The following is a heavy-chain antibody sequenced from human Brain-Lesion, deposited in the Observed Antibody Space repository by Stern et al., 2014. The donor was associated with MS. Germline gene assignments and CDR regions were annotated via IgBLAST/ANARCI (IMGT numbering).Heavy chain of an antibody. CDR2: IYASGNT. Sequence: VQLVESGPGLVKPSQTLSLTCTVSGGPISSHSYYWSWIRQPAGKGLEWIGRIYASGNTNYNPSLKSRFSISVDPPKTHLSLRLSSVTASDTAVYYCARDYGDLEFDLWGQGTLVTVSS. V-gene: IGHV4-61*02. D-gene: IGHD4-17*01. J-gene: IGHJ4*02. CDR3: ARDYGDLEFDL. CDR1: GGPISSHSYY.